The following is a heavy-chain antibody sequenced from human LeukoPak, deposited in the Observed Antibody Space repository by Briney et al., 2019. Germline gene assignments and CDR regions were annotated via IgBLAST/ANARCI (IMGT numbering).Heavy chain of an antibody. CDR2: IKQDGSET. Sequence: GGSLRLSCAGSGFTFKTYWLTWVRQAPGEGLEWVGNIKQDGSETYYGDSVKGRFTISRDNAKNSMYMQMNNLRAEDTAVYYCARDYYASGSHDYWGQGTLVTVSS. D-gene: IGHD3-10*01. CDR3: ARDYYASGSHDY. V-gene: IGHV3-7*01. J-gene: IGHJ4*02. CDR1: GFTFKTYW.